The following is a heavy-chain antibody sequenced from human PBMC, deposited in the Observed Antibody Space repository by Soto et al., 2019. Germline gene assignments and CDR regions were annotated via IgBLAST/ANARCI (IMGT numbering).Heavy chain of an antibody. J-gene: IGHJ5*02. CDR1: GFTFSSYS. CDR2: ISSSSTI. D-gene: IGHD6-19*01. V-gene: IGHV3-48*02. CDR3: ASYGGRNGWGSYNWFDP. Sequence: GGSLRLSCAASGFTFSSYSMNWVRQAPGKGLEWVSYISSSSTIYYADSVKGRFTISRDNAKNSLYLQMNSLRDEDTAVHYCASYGGRNGWGSYNWFDPWGQGTLVTVSS.